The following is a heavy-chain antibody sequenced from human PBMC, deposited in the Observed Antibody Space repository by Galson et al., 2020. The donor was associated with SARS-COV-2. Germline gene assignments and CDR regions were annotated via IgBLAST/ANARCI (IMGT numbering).Heavy chain of an antibody. V-gene: IGHV1-18*01. D-gene: IGHD6-6*01. CDR2: ISGYNGYT. Sequence: ASVKVSCKASGYTFTSYGISWVRQAPGQGLEWMRWISGYNGYTKYAQKLQGRVTMTTDTSTTTAYMELRSLRSDDTAVYYCARDSERLSPDSGLSGYHYYGMDVWGQGTTVTVSS. CDR3: ARDSERLSPDSGLSGYHYYGMDV. CDR1: GYTFTSYG. J-gene: IGHJ6*02.